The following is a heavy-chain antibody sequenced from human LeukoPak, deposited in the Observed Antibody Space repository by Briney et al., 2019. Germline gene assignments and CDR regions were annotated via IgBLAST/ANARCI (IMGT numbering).Heavy chain of an antibody. CDR2: IYYSGST. Sequence: PSETLSPTCTVSGGSISSSSYYWGWIRQPPGKGLEWIGSIYYSGSTYYNPSLKSRVTISVDTSKNQFSLKLSSVTAADTAVYYRASTAQRDIVVVPAAGYYFDYWGQGTLVTVSS. CDR1: GGSISSSSYY. J-gene: IGHJ4*02. D-gene: IGHD2-2*01. V-gene: IGHV4-39*01. CDR3: ASTAQRDIVVVPAAGYYFDY.